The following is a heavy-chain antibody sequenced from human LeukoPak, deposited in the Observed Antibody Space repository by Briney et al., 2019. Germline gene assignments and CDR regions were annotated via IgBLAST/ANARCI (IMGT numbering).Heavy chain of an antibody. V-gene: IGHV4-61*01. CDR1: GGSISSGTYY. J-gene: IGHJ4*02. D-gene: IGHD5-12*01. Sequence: SETLSLTCTVSGGSISSGTYYWTWIRQPPGKGLEWVGYVYHSGSTKYNPSLKSRVTISVDTSKNQFSLNLSSVTAADTAVYYCARGGYSGKDYNNWGQGTLVTVSS. CDR2: VYHSGST. CDR3: ARGGYSGKDYNN.